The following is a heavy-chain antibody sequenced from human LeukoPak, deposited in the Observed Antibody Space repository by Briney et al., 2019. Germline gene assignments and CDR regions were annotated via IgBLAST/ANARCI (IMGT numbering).Heavy chain of an antibody. CDR1: GYTFTGYY. CDR2: INPNSGGT. V-gene: IGHV1-2*06. J-gene: IGHJ4*02. Sequence: ASVKVSCKASGYTFTGYYMHWVRQAPGQGLEWMGRINPNSGGTNYAQKFQGRVTMTRDTSISTAYMELSRLRSDDTAVYYCARDLSYYGSGSRRGDYWGQGTLVTVSS. CDR3: ARDLSYYGSGSRRGDY. D-gene: IGHD3-10*01.